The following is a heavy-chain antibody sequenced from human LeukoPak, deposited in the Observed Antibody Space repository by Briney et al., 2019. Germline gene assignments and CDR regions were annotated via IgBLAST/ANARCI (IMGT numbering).Heavy chain of an antibody. CDR2: IYTSGST. Sequence: SETLSLTCTVSGGSISSYYWSWIRQPAGKGLEWIGRIYTSGSTNYNPSLKSRVTISVDTSKNQFSLKLSSVTAADTAVYYCARIHSSSPGDAFDIWGQGTMVTVSS. CDR1: GGSISSYY. J-gene: IGHJ3*02. D-gene: IGHD6-13*01. CDR3: ARIHSSSPGDAFDI. V-gene: IGHV4-4*07.